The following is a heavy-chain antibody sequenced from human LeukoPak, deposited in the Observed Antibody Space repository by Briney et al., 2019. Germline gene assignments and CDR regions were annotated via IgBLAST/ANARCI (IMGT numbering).Heavy chain of an antibody. CDR3: ARSIGLTGGGVDV. J-gene: IGHJ6*02. CDR2: IIDSGSSI. V-gene: IGHV3-11*01. CDR1: GFTFRDYN. D-gene: IGHD3-9*01. Sequence: GGSLRLSCAASGFTFRDYNMNWVRQAPGQGLEWVSYIIDSGSSIHYADSVNGRFTISRDNAKNSLYLQMNSLRAEDSAVYYCARSIGLTGGGVDVWGRGTTVTVSS.